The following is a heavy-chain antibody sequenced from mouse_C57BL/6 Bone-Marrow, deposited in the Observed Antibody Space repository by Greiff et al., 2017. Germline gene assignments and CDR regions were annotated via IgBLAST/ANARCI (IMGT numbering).Heavy chain of an antibody. J-gene: IGHJ2*01. D-gene: IGHD1-1*01. V-gene: IGHV1-55*01. CDR3: AREGLTTVVARGYFDY. CDR2: IHPGSGST. Sequence: QVQLKQPGAELVKPGASVKMSCKASGYTFTSYWITWVKQRPGQGLEWIGDIHPGSGSTNYNEKFKSKAPLTVDTSSSTAYMQLSSLTSEDSAVYYCAREGLTTVVARGYFDYWGQGTTLTVSS. CDR1: GYTFTSYW.